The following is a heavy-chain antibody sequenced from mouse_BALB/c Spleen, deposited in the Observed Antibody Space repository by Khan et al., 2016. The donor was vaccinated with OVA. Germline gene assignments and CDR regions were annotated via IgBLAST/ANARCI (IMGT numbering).Heavy chain of an antibody. Sequence: DVQLQESGPSLVKPPQILSLTCSVTGDSITSGYWSWIRKFPGNKLEYMGYMFYTGYTDYNPSLKSRLAITRHKSQNQYFLLLNSVTTEDTATYYCARSTYRYAVAYWSQGTLVTVSA. V-gene: IGHV3-8*02. D-gene: IGHD2-14*01. CDR2: MFYTGYT. J-gene: IGHJ3*01. CDR1: GDSITSGY. CDR3: ARSTYRYAVAY.